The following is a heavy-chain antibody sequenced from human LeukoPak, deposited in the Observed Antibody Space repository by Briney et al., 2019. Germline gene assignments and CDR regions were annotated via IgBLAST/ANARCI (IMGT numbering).Heavy chain of an antibody. CDR2: FYYSGST. CDR3: AREYDTANGMDV. CDR1: GGSISSYY. D-gene: IGHD5-18*01. V-gene: IGHV4-59*12. J-gene: IGHJ6*02. Sequence: SETLSLTCTVSGGSISSYYWTWIRQPPGKGLEWIGYFYYSGSTYYNPSLKSRVTISVDTSKNQFSLKLSSVTAADTAVYYCAREYDTANGMDVWGQGTTVTVSS.